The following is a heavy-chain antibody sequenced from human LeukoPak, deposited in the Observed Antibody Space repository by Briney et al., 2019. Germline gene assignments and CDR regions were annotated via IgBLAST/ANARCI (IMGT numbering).Heavy chain of an antibody. CDR2: IGTAGDT. D-gene: IGHD3-22*01. V-gene: IGHV3-13*01. Sequence: GGSLRLSCAASGFTFSSYDMHWVRQATGKGLEWVSAIGTAGDTYYPGSVKGRFTISRENAKNSLYLQMNSLRAGDTAVYYCARGAHYYDSSGYYYRETSFDYWGQGTLVTVSS. CDR3: ARGAHYYDSSGYYYRETSFDY. J-gene: IGHJ4*02. CDR1: GFTFSSYD.